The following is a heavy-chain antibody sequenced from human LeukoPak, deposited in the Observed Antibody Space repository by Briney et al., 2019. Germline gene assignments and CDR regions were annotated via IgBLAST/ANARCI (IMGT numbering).Heavy chain of an antibody. CDR3: TRDPPYPDFWSDF. D-gene: IGHD3-3*01. J-gene: IGHJ4*02. V-gene: IGHV3-74*01. CDR2: INSDGSST. CDR1: GFAFSTYW. Sequence: PGGSLRLSCAASGFAFSTYWMHWVRQAPGKGLVWVSRINSDGSSTSYADSVKGRFTISRDNSKNTLYLQMNSLRAEDTAMYYCTRDPPYPDFWSDFWGQGTLVTVSS.